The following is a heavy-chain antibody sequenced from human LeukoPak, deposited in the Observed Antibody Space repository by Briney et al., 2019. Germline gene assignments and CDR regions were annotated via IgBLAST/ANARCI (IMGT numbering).Heavy chain of an antibody. V-gene: IGHV3-23*01. D-gene: IGHD2-2*01. CDR1: GFTFSSYA. CDR3: AKGPDIVVVPAALTFDY. Sequence: GGSLRLSCAASGFTFSSYAMSWVRQAPGKGLEWVSAISGSGGSTYYADSVKGRFTISRDNSKNTLYLQMNNLRAEDTAVYYCAKGPDIVVVPAALTFDYWGQGTLVTVSS. CDR2: ISGSGGST. J-gene: IGHJ4*02.